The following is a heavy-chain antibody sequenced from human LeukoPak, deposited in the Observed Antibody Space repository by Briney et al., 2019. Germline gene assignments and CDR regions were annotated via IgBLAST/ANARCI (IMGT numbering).Heavy chain of an antibody. CDR2: IDPSDSYT. Sequence: GESLKISCKGSGYSLTSYWISWVRQMPGRGLEWMGRIDPSDSYTNYSQSFQGHVTISADKSISTAYLQWSSLKASDTAMYYCARGIDILTGYVSVWGQGTTVTVSS. CDR3: ARGIDILTGYVSV. J-gene: IGHJ6*02. CDR1: GYSLTSYW. V-gene: IGHV5-10-1*01. D-gene: IGHD3-9*01.